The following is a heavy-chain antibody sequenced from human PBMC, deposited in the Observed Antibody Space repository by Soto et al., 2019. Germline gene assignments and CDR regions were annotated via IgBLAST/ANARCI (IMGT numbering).Heavy chain of an antibody. Sequence: QVQLVQSGAEVKKPGASVKVSCKASGYTFIGYYMHWVRQAPGQGLEWMGWINPNSGGTNYAQKFQGWVTMTRDTSISTAYMELSRLRSDDTAVYYCARMVRGTRSPSYYYYVMDVWGQGTTVTVSS. CDR3: ARMVRGTRSPSYYYYVMDV. CDR1: GYTFIGYY. D-gene: IGHD3-10*01. V-gene: IGHV1-2*04. CDR2: INPNSGGT. J-gene: IGHJ6*02.